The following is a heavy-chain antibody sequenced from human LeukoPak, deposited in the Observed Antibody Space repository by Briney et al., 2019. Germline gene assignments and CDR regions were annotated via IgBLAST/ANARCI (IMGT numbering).Heavy chain of an antibody. D-gene: IGHD6-19*01. Sequence: GGSLRLSCAASGFTFSSYSMNWVRQAPGKGLEWVSYISSSSSTIYYADSVKGRFTISRDNAKNSLYLQMNSLRAGDTAVYYCASFSVAGRTRGAFDIWGQGTMVTVSS. CDR2: ISSSSSTI. J-gene: IGHJ3*02. V-gene: IGHV3-48*01. CDR3: ASFSVAGRTRGAFDI. CDR1: GFTFSSYS.